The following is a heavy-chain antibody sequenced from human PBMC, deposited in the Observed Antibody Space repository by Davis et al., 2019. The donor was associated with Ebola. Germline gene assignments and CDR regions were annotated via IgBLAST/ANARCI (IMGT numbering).Heavy chain of an antibody. Sequence: GGSLRLSCAASGFTFKSYAMNWVRQVPGKGLEWLSYISAGSATIYYADSVAGRFTISRDNAKNSLYLQMNSLRAEDTAVYYCARGLLWFGELFGYGMDVWGQGTTVTVSS. V-gene: IGHV3-48*01. CDR2: ISAGSATI. J-gene: IGHJ6*02. CDR3: ARGLLWFGELFGYGMDV. CDR1: GFTFKSYA. D-gene: IGHD3-10*01.